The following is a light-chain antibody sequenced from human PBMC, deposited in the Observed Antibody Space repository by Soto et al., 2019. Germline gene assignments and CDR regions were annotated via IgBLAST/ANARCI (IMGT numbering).Light chain of an antibody. V-gene: IGKV1-9*01. CDR2: ESS. CDR1: QGISTL. J-gene: IGKJ5*01. Sequence: DIQMTQSPSSLSASVGDRVTITFRASQGISTLLAWYQQKPGKAPKVLIYESSLLQSGVPSRLSGSGSGTDFTLTISSLQPEDFATYYCQHFKSFPITFGQGTRLEI. CDR3: QHFKSFPIT.